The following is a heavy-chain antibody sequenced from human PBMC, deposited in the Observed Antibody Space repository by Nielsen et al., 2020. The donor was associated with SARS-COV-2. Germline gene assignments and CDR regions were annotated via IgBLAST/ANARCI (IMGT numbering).Heavy chain of an antibody. D-gene: IGHD6-19*01. Sequence: SETLSLTCTVSGGSISSSSYYWGWIRQPPGKGLEWIGSIYYRGSTYYNPSLKSRVTISVDTSKNQFSLKLSSVAAADTAVYYCAREYSSLVSYHYYMDVWGKGTTVTVSS. CDR3: AREYSSLVSYHYYMDV. CDR1: GGSISSSSYY. J-gene: IGHJ6*03. CDR2: IYYRGST. V-gene: IGHV4-39*07.